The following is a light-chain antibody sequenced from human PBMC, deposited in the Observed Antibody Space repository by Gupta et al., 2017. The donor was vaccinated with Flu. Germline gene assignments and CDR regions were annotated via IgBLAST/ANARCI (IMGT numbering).Light chain of an antibody. J-gene: IGLJ3*02. Sequence: GNNIGTKSVHWYQQQPGQAPVLLVYDDSSRPAGSPERFSCSNSGSTATLTISRVEAGDEADYYCQVCDSSSDHVVFGGGTKLPVL. CDR1: NIGTKS. CDR3: QVCDSSSDHVV. CDR2: DDS. V-gene: IGLV3-21*02.